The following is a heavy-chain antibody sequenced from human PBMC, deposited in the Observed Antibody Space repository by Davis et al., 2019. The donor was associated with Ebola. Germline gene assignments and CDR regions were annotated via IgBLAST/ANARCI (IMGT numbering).Heavy chain of an antibody. V-gene: IGHV3-74*01. CDR2: INSDGSST. CDR1: GFTFSSYA. CDR3: ARDFDAYNYV. D-gene: IGHD5-24*01. J-gene: IGHJ4*02. Sequence: GESLKISCAASGFTFSSYAMHWVRQASGKGLVWVSRINSDGSSTSYADSVKGRFTISRDNAKNMLYLQMSSLRAEDTAVYYCARDFDAYNYVWGQGTLVTVSS.